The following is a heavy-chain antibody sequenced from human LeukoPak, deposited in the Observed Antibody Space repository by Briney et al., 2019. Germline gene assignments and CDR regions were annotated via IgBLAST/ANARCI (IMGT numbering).Heavy chain of an antibody. CDR2: IYTSGST. CDR1: GGSFSGYY. D-gene: IGHD6-13*01. J-gene: IGHJ6*03. CDR3: AREAVAAAGSVYYFYYYMDV. Sequence: SETLSLTCAVYGGSFSGYYWSWIRQPAGKGLEWIGRIYTSGSTNYNPSLKSRVTISVDTSKNQFSLELNSVTAADTAVYYCAREAVAAAGSVYYFYYYMDVWGKGTTVTISS. V-gene: IGHV4-4*07.